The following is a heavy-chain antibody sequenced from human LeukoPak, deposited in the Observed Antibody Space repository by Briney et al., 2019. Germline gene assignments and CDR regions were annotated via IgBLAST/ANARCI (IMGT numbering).Heavy chain of an antibody. CDR3: ARMAGSASD. J-gene: IGHJ4*02. Sequence: SETLSLTCAVYGGSFSGYYWSWIRQPPGKGLEWIGDINHSGSTKYNPSLKSRVTISLDTSKNLFSLTVNSVTAADTAVYYCARMAGSASDWGQGTLVTVSS. CDR2: INHSGST. D-gene: IGHD3-10*01. V-gene: IGHV4-34*01. CDR1: GGSFSGYY.